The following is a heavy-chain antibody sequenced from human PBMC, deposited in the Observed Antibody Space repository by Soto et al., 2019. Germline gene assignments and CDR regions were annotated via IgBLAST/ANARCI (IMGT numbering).Heavy chain of an antibody. CDR1: GFTFTKYG. V-gene: IGHV3-23*01. Sequence: EVQLLDSGGGLVQPGGSLRLSCAASGFTFTKYGMSWVRQAPGKGLDWVSSISDSGSNTYYADSVNGRFTISRDNSKNMVYLQMSSLRVEDTAVYYCAKSGQFDSWGQGTLVTVTP. CDR3: AKSGQFDS. D-gene: IGHD3-3*01. CDR2: ISDSGSNT. J-gene: IGHJ4*02.